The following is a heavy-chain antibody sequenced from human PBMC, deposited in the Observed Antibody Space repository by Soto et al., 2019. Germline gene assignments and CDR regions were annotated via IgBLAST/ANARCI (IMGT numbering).Heavy chain of an antibody. J-gene: IGHJ6*02. D-gene: IGHD2-15*01. CDR1: GCTFTSYG. Sequence: ASVKVSCKASGCTFTSYGISWVRQAPGQGLEWMGWISAYNGNTNYAQKLQGRVTMTTDASTSTAYMELRSLRSDDTAVYYCARESGDCSGGSCYPGYYYYGMDVWGQGTTVTVSS. CDR2: ISAYNGNT. CDR3: ARESGDCSGGSCYPGYYYYGMDV. V-gene: IGHV1-18*01.